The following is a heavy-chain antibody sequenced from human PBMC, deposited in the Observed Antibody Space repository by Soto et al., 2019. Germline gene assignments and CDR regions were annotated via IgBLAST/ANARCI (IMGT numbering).Heavy chain of an antibody. V-gene: IGHV3-23*01. D-gene: IGHD5-12*01. J-gene: IGHJ4*02. CDR2: ISARGGSS. CDR1: GFSFSSYA. CDR3: AKGSIEYSASVDN. Sequence: EVQLLESGGGLVQPGGSLRLSCAASGFSFSSYAMVWVRQAPGKGLEWVSVISARGGSSYFADSVKGRCTTSRDNSKNVLSLEMSSLRAEDTATYFFAKGSIEYSASVDNWGQGTLVLVSS.